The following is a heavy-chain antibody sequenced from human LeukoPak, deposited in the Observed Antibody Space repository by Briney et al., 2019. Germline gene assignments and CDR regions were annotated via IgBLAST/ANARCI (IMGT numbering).Heavy chain of an antibody. V-gene: IGHV4-4*09. D-gene: IGHD1-26*01. CDR1: GGSISSYY. J-gene: IGHJ4*02. CDR3: ARVKTVGATFYYFDC. Sequence: SETLSLTCTVSGGSISSYYWSWIRQPPGKRLEWIGYIYTSGSTNYNPSLKSRVTISVDTSKNQFSLKLSSVTAADTAVYYCARVKTVGATFYYFDCWGQGTLVTVSS. CDR2: IYTSGST.